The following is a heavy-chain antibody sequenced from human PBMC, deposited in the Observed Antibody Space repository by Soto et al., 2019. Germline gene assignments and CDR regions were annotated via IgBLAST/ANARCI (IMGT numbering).Heavy chain of an antibody. CDR3: ARGDGSYYGDYFDY. J-gene: IGHJ4*02. V-gene: IGHV4-31*03. D-gene: IGHD1-26*01. CDR2: IYYSGST. Sequence: SETLSLTCTVSGGSISSGGYYWSWIRQHLGKGLEWIGYIYYSGSTYYNPSLKSRVTISVDTSKNQFSLKLSSVTAADTAVYYCARGDGSYYGDYFDYWGQGTLVTVSS. CDR1: GGSISSGGYY.